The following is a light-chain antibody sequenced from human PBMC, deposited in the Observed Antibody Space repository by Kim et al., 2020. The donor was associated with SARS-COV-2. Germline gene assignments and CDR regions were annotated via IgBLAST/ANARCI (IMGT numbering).Light chain of an antibody. CDR2: DAS. V-gene: IGKV3-11*01. CDR1: QSVDTY. Sequence: EVVLTQSPATLSLSPAERATLSCRASQSVDTYLAWYQQKPGQAPRHLIYDASNRATGVPARFSGSGYGTDFTLTISSLEPEDYAVYYCEEWSTLLTCGGGTKLESK. CDR3: EEWSTLLT. J-gene: IGKJ4*01.